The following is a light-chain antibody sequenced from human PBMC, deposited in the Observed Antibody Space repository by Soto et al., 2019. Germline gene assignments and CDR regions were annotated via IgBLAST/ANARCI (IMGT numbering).Light chain of an antibody. V-gene: IGKV1-5*03. CDR2: KAT. J-gene: IGKJ1*01. CDR3: QQYNSYWT. Sequence: DIQMTQSPSTLSASVGDRVTITCRASQSISSWLAWYQQKPGQAPKLLIYKATSLESGVPSRFSGSGSGTEFTLTISSLQPDECATYYCQQYNSYWTFGQGTKVQIK. CDR1: QSISSW.